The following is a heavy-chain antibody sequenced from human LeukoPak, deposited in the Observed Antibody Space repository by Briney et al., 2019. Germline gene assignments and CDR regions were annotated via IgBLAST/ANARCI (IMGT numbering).Heavy chain of an antibody. CDR1: GGSISSYY. CDR3: AGGPSGSYGQTLY. J-gene: IGHJ4*02. Sequence: SETLSLTCTGSGGSISSYYWSWIRQPPGKGLEWIGYIYYDGNTNYNPSLRSRVTISVDTSKNQFSLKLSSVTAADTAVYYCAGGPSGSYGQTLYWGQGTLVTVSS. CDR2: IYYDGNT. D-gene: IGHD1-26*01. V-gene: IGHV4-59*01.